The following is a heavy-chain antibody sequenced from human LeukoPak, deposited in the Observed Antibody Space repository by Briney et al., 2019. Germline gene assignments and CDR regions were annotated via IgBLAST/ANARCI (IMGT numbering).Heavy chain of an antibody. CDR3: ASGFWSGYKAFDM. V-gene: IGHV5-51*01. J-gene: IGHJ3*02. CDR1: GSSFNTYW. CDR2: IYPGDSDT. Sequence: GESLKISCKGSGSSFNTYWLGWVRQMPGKGLEWMGIIYPGDSDTRYSPSFQGQVTISADKSISSAYLQWSSLKASDTAMYYCASGFWSGYKAFDMWGQGTVVTVSS. D-gene: IGHD3-3*01.